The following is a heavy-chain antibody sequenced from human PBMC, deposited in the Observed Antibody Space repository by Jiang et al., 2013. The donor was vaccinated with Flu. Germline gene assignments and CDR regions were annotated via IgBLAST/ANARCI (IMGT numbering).Heavy chain of an antibody. CDR2: TYYRSKWYN. V-gene: IGHV6-1*01. J-gene: IGHJ4*02. CDR3: AREEVLFDY. Sequence: SPSRGLEWLGRTYYRSKWYNHYAVSVKSRISINPDTSKNQFSLQLNSVTPEDTAVYYCAREEVLFDYWGQGTLVTVSS.